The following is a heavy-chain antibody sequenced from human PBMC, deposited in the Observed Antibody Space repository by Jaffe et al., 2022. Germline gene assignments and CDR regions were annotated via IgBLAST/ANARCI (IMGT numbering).Heavy chain of an antibody. Sequence: EVQLLESGGGLVQPGGSLRLSCAASGFTFSNYAVAWVRQAPGKGLEWVSAISGSTRSTYYAASVKGRFTISRDNSKNTLYLQMSSLGAEDTALYYCAKIRSPASIAVSSDFDYWGQGTLVTVSS. D-gene: IGHD6-19*01. CDR3: AKIRSPASIAVSSDFDY. CDR2: ISGSTRST. J-gene: IGHJ4*02. CDR1: GFTFSNYA. V-gene: IGHV3-23*01.